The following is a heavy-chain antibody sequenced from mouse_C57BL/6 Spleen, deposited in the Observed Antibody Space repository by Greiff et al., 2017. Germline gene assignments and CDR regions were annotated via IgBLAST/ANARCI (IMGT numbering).Heavy chain of an antibody. CDR3: ARSSDGYYDYWYFDV. Sequence: VNVVESGGGLVQPGGSLSLSCAASGFTFTDYYMSWVRQPPGKALEWLGFIRNKANGYTTEYSASVKGRFTISRDNSQSILYLQMNALRAEDSATYYCARSSDGYYDYWYFDVWGTGTTVTVSS. CDR2: IRNKANGYTT. J-gene: IGHJ1*03. D-gene: IGHD2-3*01. CDR1: GFTFTDYY. V-gene: IGHV7-3*01.